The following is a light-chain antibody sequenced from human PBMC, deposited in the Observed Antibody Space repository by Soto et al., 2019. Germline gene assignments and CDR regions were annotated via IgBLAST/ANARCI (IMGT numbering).Light chain of an antibody. V-gene: IGLV2-14*01. Sequence: QSALTQPASVSGSPGQSITISCTRTSSDVGGYNYVSWYQQHPGKAPKLMIYEVSNRPSGVSNRFSGSKSGNTASLTISGLQAEDEADYYCSSYTSNSTYVFGTGTKLTVL. CDR2: EVS. CDR3: SSYTSNSTYV. J-gene: IGLJ1*01. CDR1: SSDVGGYNY.